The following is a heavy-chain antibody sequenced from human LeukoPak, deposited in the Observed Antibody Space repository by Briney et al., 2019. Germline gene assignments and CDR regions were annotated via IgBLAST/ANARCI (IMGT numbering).Heavy chain of an antibody. J-gene: IGHJ4*02. CDR1: GFTFSSYW. D-gene: IGHD2-15*01. Sequence: GGSLRLSCAASGFTFSSYWMSWVRQAPGKGLEWVANIKQDGSEKYYVDSVKGRFTISRDNAKNSLYLQMNSLRAEDTAVYYCARGTLRVVVAAIDYWGQGTLVTVSS. V-gene: IGHV3-7*01. CDR2: IKQDGSEK. CDR3: ARGTLRVVVAAIDY.